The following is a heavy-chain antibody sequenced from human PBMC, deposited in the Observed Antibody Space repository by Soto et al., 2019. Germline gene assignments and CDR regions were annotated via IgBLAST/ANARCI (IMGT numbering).Heavy chain of an antibody. V-gene: IGHV4-59*01. D-gene: IGHD6-6*01. CDR3: ARVVIAARPRPNWFDP. Sequence: SETLSLTCTVSGGSISSYYWSWIRQPPGKGLEWIGYIYYSGNTNYNPSLKSRVTISVDTSKNQFSLKLSSVTAADTAVYYCARVVIAARPRPNWFDPWGQGTLVTVSS. CDR1: GGSISSYY. J-gene: IGHJ5*02. CDR2: IYYSGNT.